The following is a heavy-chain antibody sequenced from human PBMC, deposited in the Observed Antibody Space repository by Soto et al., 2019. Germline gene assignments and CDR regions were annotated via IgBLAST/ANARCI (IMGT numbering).Heavy chain of an antibody. D-gene: IGHD2-2*01. CDR3: ARLVVVAPVANA. Sequence: SETLSLTSSVSGGSISYNSYYWGLIPQPPGKGLEWVGGIFYTGTTYYSPSLKDRVTISVDTYKNSFSLNLTSVTAADTAVYFCARLVVVAPVANAWGQGILVTVSS. J-gene: IGHJ5*02. CDR2: IFYTGTT. V-gene: IGHV4-39*02. CDR1: GGSISYNSYY.